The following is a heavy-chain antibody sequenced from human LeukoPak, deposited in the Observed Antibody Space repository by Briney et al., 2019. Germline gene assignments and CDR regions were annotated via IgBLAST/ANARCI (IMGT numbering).Heavy chain of an antibody. CDR2: IKQDGSEK. V-gene: IGHV3-7*01. Sequence: TGGSLRLSCAASGFIFSSYWMSWVRQAPGKGLEWVANIKQDGSEKYYVDSVKGRFTTSRDNAKNSLYLQMNSPRVEDTAVYYCARGGGNTRNFDYWGQGTLVTVSS. CDR1: GFIFSSYW. CDR3: ARGGGNTRNFDY. J-gene: IGHJ4*02. D-gene: IGHD4-23*01.